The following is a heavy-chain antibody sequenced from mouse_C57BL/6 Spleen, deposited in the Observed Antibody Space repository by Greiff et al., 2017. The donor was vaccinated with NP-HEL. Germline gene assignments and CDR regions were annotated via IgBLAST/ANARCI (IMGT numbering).Heavy chain of an antibody. CDR2: INYDGSST. Sequence: EVQRVESEGGLVQPGSSMKLSCTASGFTFSDYYMAWVRQVPEKGLEWVANINYDGSSTYYLDSLKSRFIISRDNAKNILYLQMSSLKSEDTATYYCARAYYNAMDYWGQGTSVTVSS. CDR1: GFTFSDYY. D-gene: IGHD2-12*01. J-gene: IGHJ4*01. V-gene: IGHV5-16*01. CDR3: ARAYYNAMDY.